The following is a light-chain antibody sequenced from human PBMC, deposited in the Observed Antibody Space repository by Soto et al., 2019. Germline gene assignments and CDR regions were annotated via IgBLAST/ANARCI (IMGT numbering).Light chain of an antibody. CDR3: QQYETSLIT. CDR1: KRVTTSY. Sequence: EIVLTQSPGTLSLSPGERATLSCRASKRVTTSYLAWYQQKPGQAPRLLTYGTASRATGIPDRFSGSGSGRDFTLTITSLEPEDFAVYYCQQYETSLITFGQGTRLEIK. V-gene: IGKV3-20*01. J-gene: IGKJ5*01. CDR2: GTA.